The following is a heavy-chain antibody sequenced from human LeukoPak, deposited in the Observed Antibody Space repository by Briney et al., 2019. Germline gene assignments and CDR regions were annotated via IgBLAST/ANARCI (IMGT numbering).Heavy chain of an antibody. Sequence: ASVTVSCKSSGYTFTIYGISWVRQAPGQGREWMGWISAYNGNTNYTQKLQGRVTMTTDTYTSTAYMELRSLRSDDTAVYYCARRQTIGPRRDDYWGQGTLVTVSS. J-gene: IGHJ4*02. CDR3: ARRQTIGPRRDDY. CDR2: ISAYNGNT. V-gene: IGHV1-18*01. CDR1: GYTFTIYG. D-gene: IGHD6-6*01.